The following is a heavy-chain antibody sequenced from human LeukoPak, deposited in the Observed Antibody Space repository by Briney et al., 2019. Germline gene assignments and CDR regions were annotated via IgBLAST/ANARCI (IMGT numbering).Heavy chain of an antibody. D-gene: IGHD6-13*01. CDR3: ARDDSASWYKD. CDR1: GFTFSSYW. Sequence: GGSLRLSCAASGFTFSSYWMSWVRQAPGKGLEWVANIKQDGSEKYYVDSVKGRFTISGDNAKNSLYLQMNSLRAEDTAVYYCARDDSASWYKDWGQGTLVTVSS. J-gene: IGHJ4*02. V-gene: IGHV3-7*01. CDR2: IKQDGSEK.